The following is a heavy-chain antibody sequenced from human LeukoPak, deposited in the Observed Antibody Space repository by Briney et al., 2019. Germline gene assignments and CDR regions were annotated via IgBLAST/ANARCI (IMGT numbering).Heavy chain of an antibody. V-gene: IGHV3-23*01. J-gene: IGHJ6*02. CDR3: AKEMGSTIFGVVSIYYYYGMDV. D-gene: IGHD3-3*01. CDR2: ISGSGGST. CDR1: GFTFSSYA. Sequence: GGSLRLSCAASGFTFSSYAMSWVRQAPGKGLEWVSAISGSGGSTYYADSVKGRFTISRDNSKNTLYLQMNSLRAEDTAVYYCAKEMGSTIFGVVSIYYYYGMDVWGQGTTVTVSS.